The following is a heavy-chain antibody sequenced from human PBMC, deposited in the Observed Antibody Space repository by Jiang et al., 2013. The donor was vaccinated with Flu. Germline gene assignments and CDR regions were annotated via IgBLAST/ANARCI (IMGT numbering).Heavy chain of an antibody. CDR1: GGSISGYY. CDR2: IHYSGKT. D-gene: IGHD2-8*01. Sequence: LLKPSETLSLTCIVSGGSISGYYWSWIRQPPGKGLEWIGYIHYSGKTNSNPSLKSRVSRSVDTSRNQFSLKLSSVTAADTAVYYCARYHCPNDVCQNFDYWGQGNLVTVSS. V-gene: IGHV4-59*08. CDR3: ARYHCPNDVCQNFDY. J-gene: IGHJ4*02.